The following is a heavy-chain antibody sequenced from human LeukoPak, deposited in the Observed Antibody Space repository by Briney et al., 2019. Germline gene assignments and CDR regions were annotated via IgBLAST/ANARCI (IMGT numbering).Heavy chain of an antibody. V-gene: IGHV3-23*01. CDR3: AKDSGYSSSWYDFDY. Sequence: PGGSLRLSCAASGFTFSSYAMTWVRQAPGKGLEWVSAISGSGGSTYYADSVKGRFTMSRDNSKNTLYLQMSSLRAEDTAVYYCAKDSGYSSSWYDFDYWGQGTLATVSS. CDR2: ISGSGGST. CDR1: GFTFSSYA. J-gene: IGHJ4*02. D-gene: IGHD6-13*01.